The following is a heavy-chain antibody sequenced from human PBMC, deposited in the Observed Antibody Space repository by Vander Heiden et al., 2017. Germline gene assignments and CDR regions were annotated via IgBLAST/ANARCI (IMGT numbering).Heavy chain of an antibody. J-gene: IGHJ4*02. Sequence: QVQLVQSGAEVKKPGASVKVSCKASGYTFTGYYMHWVRPAPGQGLEWMGWINPNSGGKNYAQKFQGRVTMTRDTSISTAYMELSRLRSDDTAVYYCARERKIRLNPQYYYDSSGYYYYFDYWGQGTLVTVSS. CDR2: INPNSGGK. CDR1: GYTFTGYY. V-gene: IGHV1-2*02. D-gene: IGHD3-22*01. CDR3: ARERKIRLNPQYYYDSSGYYYYFDY.